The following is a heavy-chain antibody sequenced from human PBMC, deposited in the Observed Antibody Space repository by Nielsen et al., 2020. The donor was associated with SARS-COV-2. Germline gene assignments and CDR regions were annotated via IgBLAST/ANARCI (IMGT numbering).Heavy chain of an antibody. Sequence: RQPPGKGLEWVSYISSSSSTIYYADSVKGRFTISRDNAKNSLYLQMNSLRDEDTAVYYCARDTGERYCSGGSCYPIYYYYGMDVWGQGTTVTVSS. J-gene: IGHJ6*02. CDR2: ISSSSSTI. V-gene: IGHV3-48*02. CDR3: ARDTGERYCSGGSCYPIYYYYGMDV. D-gene: IGHD2-15*01.